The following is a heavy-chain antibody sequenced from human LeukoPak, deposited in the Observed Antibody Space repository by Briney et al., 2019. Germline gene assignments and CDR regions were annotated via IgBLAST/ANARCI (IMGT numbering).Heavy chain of an antibody. Sequence: SETLSLTCAVYGGSFSGYYWSWIRQPPGKGLEWIGEINHSGSTNYNPSLKSRVTISVDTSKNQFSLKLSSVTAADTAVYYCAIGLARQDTAMDEDYWGQGTLVTVSS. J-gene: IGHJ4*02. V-gene: IGHV4-34*01. CDR1: GGSFSGYY. CDR2: INHSGST. D-gene: IGHD5-18*01. CDR3: AIGLARQDTAMDEDY.